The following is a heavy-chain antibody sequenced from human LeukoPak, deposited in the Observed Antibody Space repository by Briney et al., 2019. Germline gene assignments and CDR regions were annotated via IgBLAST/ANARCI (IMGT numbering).Heavy chain of an antibody. V-gene: IGHV3-74*01. J-gene: IGHJ4*02. CDR1: GFNFSSYW. CDR3: AVWLVDY. D-gene: IGHD3-10*01. CDR2: INYDGTTT. Sequence: GGSLRLSCAASGFNFSSYWMHWVRQAPGKGLVWISRINYDGTTTSYADSVKGRFTISRDNAKNTLYLQMNSLRAEDTAVYYCAVWLVDYWGQGTLVTVSS.